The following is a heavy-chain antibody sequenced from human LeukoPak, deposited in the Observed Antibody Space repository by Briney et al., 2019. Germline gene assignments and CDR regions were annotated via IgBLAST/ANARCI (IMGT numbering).Heavy chain of an antibody. CDR1: GGSISNYY. CDR2: IYYSGST. J-gene: IGHJ4*02. D-gene: IGHD4-17*01. Sequence: SETLSLTCTVSGGSISNYYWSWIRQSPGKGLEWIGSIYYSGSTYYNPSLKSRVTISVDTSKNQFSLKLSSVTAADTAVYYCAIGASGKATVTTGHFDYWGQGTLVTVSS. V-gene: IGHV4-59*12. CDR3: AIGASGKATVTTGHFDY.